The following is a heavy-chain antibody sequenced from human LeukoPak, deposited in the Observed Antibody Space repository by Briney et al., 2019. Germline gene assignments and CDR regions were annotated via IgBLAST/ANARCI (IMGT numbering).Heavy chain of an antibody. J-gene: IGHJ5*02. CDR1: GFTFNNYA. Sequence: GGSLRLSCAASGFTFNNYAIHWVRQAPGKGLEWVAVISYDGSNKYYADSVKGRFTISRDNSKNTLYLQMNSLRAEDTAVYYCARDQIDTVLMVYAIGVGWFDPWGQGTLVTVSS. CDR2: ISYDGSNK. D-gene: IGHD2-8*01. V-gene: IGHV3-30*04. CDR3: ARDQIDTVLMVYAIGVGWFDP.